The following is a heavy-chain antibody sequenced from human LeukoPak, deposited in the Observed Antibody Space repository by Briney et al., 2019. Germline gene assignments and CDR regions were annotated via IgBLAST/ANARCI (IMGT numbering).Heavy chain of an antibody. J-gene: IGHJ4*02. Sequence: ASVKVFCKVSGYTLTELSMHWVRQAPGKGLEWMGGFDPEDGETIYAQKFQGRVTMTEDTSTDTAYMELSSLRSEDTAVYYCATVPYYDSSGYPLMGYYFDYWGQGTLVTVSS. CDR1: GYTLTELS. CDR3: ATVPYYDSSGYPLMGYYFDY. D-gene: IGHD3-22*01. V-gene: IGHV1-24*01. CDR2: FDPEDGET.